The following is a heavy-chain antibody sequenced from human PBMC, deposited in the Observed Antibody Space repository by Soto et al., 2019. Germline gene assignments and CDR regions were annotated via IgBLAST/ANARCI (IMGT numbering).Heavy chain of an antibody. CDR3: ARAAYTSCYYYFHH. J-gene: IGHJ4*02. CDR1: GLTSRPDS. CDR2: IWFDGSKK. D-gene: IGHD2-2*01. Sequence: PEESLRLSCASSGLTSRPDSMHWVRQAPGKRLEWVANIWFDGSKKNYADSVKGRFTISRDSSKNTLFLQVNCLRAEDTAIYSCARAAYTSCYYYFHHRGQ. V-gene: IGHV3-33*01.